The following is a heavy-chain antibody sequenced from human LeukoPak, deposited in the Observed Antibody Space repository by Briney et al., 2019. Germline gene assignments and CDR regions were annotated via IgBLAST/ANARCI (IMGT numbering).Heavy chain of an antibody. J-gene: IGHJ4*02. CDR3: TGDPAFYGSGD. V-gene: IGHV4-4*07. CDR1: GGSISDYY. Sequence: PSETLSLICTVSGGSISDYYWSWIRQPAGRGLEWIGRIFTTENTDYNPSLTSRVTMSIDTSKNQFSLELTAVTAADTAVYYCTGDPAFYGSGDWCQGTLVTVAS. CDR2: IFTTENT. D-gene: IGHD3-10*01.